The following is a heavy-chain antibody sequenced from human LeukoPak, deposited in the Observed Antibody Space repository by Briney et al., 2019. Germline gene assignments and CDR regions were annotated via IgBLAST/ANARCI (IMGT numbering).Heavy chain of an antibody. CDR1: GDSLGSGGYF. V-gene: IGHV4-30-2*01. D-gene: IGHD3-22*01. Sequence: PSQTLSLTCTVSGDSLGSGGYFWSWIRQPPGKGLEWIGYIYLFGSPYYNPSLKSRVTISVDTSKNQFSLRLTSLTAADTAVYYCASTPITMIVVPALGGAFDIWGQGTMVTVSS. CDR3: ASTPITMIVVPALGGAFDI. CDR2: IYLFGSP. J-gene: IGHJ3*02.